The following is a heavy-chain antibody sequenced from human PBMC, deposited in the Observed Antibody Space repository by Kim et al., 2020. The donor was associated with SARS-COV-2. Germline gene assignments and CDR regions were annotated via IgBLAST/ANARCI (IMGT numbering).Heavy chain of an antibody. V-gene: IGHV1-3*01. D-gene: IGHD2-2*01. Sequence: KFQGRVTITRDTSASTAYMELSSLRSEDTAVYYCARDLPSRYVGYYFDYWGQGTLVTVSS. J-gene: IGHJ4*02. CDR3: ARDLPSRYVGYYFDY.